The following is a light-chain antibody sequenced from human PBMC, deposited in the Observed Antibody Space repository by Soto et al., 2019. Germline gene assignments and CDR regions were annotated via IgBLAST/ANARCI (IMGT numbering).Light chain of an antibody. CDR2: EVS. CDR3: SSYSISTAYL. CDR1: SSDIGAYNY. Sequence: QSALTQPASVSGSPGQSITISCTGSSSDIGAYNYVSWFQQYPGKAPKLIISEVSNRPLGVSNRFSGSKSGTAASLTISGLQTEDEADYFCSSYSISTAYLFGSGTKVTVL. V-gene: IGLV2-14*01. J-gene: IGLJ1*01.